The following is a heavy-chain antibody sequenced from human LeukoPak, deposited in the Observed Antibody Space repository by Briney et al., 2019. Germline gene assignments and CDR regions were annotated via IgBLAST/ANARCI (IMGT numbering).Heavy chain of an antibody. J-gene: IGHJ4*02. CDR3: AKGIHGDAGYFDY. CDR2: ISSTGGNT. D-gene: IGHD2-21*01. Sequence: GGSLRLSCAASGFTFSSYALSWVRQAPGKGLEWVSAISSTGGNTYYADSVKGRFTISRDNSKNTLYLQMNSLRAEDTAVYYCAKGIHGDAGYFDYWGQGTLVTVSS. CDR1: GFTFSSYA. V-gene: IGHV3-23*01.